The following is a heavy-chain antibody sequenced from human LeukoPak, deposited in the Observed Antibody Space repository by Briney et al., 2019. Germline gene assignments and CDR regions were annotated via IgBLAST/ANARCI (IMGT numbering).Heavy chain of an antibody. J-gene: IGHJ5*02. V-gene: IGHV4-59*08. CDR2: IYYSGST. CDR3: ARIAAEYNWFDP. D-gene: IGHD6-13*01. CDR1: GGSISSYY. Sequence: SETLSLTCTVSGGSISSYYWSWIRQPPGKGLEWIGYIYYSGSTNYNPSLKSRVTISVDTSKNQFSLELSSVTAADTAVYYCARIAAEYNWFDPWGQGTLVTVSS.